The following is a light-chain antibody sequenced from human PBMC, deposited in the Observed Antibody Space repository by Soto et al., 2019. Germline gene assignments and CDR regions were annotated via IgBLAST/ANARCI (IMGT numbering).Light chain of an antibody. CDR3: QQYKNWPL. CDR2: GES. CDR1: HSVNSH. Sequence: MMMTQSPATLSVSPGERVTLSCRTSHSVNSHVAWYQQKPGQDPRLLLYGESTRATGIPVRFSGSGFGTEFTLTISSLQSEDFAVYYCQQYKNWPLFGQGTRLENK. V-gene: IGKV3-15*01. J-gene: IGKJ5*01.